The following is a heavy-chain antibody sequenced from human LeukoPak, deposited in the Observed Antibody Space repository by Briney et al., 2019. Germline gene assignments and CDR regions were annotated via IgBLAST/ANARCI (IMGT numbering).Heavy chain of an antibody. D-gene: IGHD4-17*01. CDR1: GYTFTGYY. J-gene: IGHJ6*02. CDR3: ARDIYGDYVYGMDV. V-gene: IGHV1-2*02. Sequence: ASVKVSCKASGYTFTGYYMHWVRPAPGQGLEWMGWINPNSGGTNYAQKFQGRVTMTRDTSISTAYMELSRLRSDDTAVYYCARDIYGDYVYGMDVWGQGTTVTVSS. CDR2: INPNSGGT.